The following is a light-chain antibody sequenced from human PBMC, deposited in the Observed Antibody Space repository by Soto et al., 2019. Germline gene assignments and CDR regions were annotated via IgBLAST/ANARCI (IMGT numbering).Light chain of an antibody. V-gene: IGKV3-11*01. J-gene: IGKJ4*01. Sequence: DIVLTQSPATLSLSPGERAALSCRASQSVSSYLAWYQQKPGQAPRLLIYDASNRASGIPARFSGSGSGTEFTLTISSLEPDDFAVYYCQQHSNWPFTFGGGTKVEIK. CDR2: DAS. CDR3: QQHSNWPFT. CDR1: QSVSSY.